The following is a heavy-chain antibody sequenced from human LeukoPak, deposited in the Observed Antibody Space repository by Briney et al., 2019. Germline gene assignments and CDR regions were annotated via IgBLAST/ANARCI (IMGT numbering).Heavy chain of an antibody. V-gene: IGHV3-9*03. CDR1: RFTFSDYY. J-gene: IGHJ3*02. Sequence: GGSLRLSCAASRFTFSDYYMSWIRQAPGKGLEWVSGISWNSGSSGYADSVKGRFTISRDNAKNSLFLQMNSLRAEDMALYYCAKDVGYYYGSGTALDIWGQGTMVTVSS. D-gene: IGHD3-10*01. CDR2: ISWNSGSS. CDR3: AKDVGYYYGSGTALDI.